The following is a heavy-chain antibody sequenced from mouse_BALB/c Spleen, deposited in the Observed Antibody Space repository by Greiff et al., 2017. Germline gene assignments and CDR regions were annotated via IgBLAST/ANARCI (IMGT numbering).Heavy chain of an antibody. V-gene: IGHV7-3*02. CDR2: IRNKANGYTT. J-gene: IGHJ4*01. CDR3: AIDMDGYAMDY. Sequence: EVQGVESGGGLVQPGGSLRLSCATSGFTFTDYYMSWVRQPPGKALEWLGFIRNKANGYTTEYSASVKGRFTISRDNSQSILYLQMNTLRAEDSATYYCAIDMDGYAMDYWGQGTSVTVSS. CDR1: GFTFTDYY.